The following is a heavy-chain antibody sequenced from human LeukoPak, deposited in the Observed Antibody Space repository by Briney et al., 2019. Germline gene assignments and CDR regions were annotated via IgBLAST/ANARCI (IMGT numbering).Heavy chain of an antibody. CDR1: GFSFSDHY. CDR3: TRKSTTGGAFHI. J-gene: IGHJ3*02. V-gene: IGHV3-72*01. D-gene: IGHD1-1*01. CDR2: IRNKANSYTT. Sequence: RGSLRLSCAVSGFSFSDHYMDWVRQAPGKGLEWVGRIRNKANSYTTEYAASVKGRFTISRDDSKNSLYLQMNSLKTEDTAVYYCTRKSTTGGAFHIWGQGTMVSVS.